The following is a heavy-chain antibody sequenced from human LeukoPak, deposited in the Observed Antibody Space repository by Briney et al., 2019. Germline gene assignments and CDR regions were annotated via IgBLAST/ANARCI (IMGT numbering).Heavy chain of an antibody. D-gene: IGHD2-2*01. J-gene: IGHJ6*03. CDR1: GYTFTSYG. CDR2: ISAYNGNT. Sequence: GSVKVSCKASGYTFTSYGISWVRQAPGQGLEWMGWISAYNGNTNYAQKLQGRVTMTTDTSTSTAYMELRSLRSDDTAVYYCARGSIVPAKYLYYYYYMDVWGKGTTVTVSS. CDR3: ARGSIVPAKYLYYYYYMDV. V-gene: IGHV1-18*01.